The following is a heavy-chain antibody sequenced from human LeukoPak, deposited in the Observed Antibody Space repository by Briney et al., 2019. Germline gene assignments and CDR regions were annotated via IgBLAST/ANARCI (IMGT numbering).Heavy chain of an antibody. V-gene: IGHV4-59*11. J-gene: IGHJ5*02. Sequence: SEPLSLTCTLSGGSISSHYWSCIRHPPGERRECIGYIYYSGSTHYTPPLKSRVTISVDTSKNQFSLKLSSVAAADTAVYYCARRAVAGTDWFDPWGQGTLVTVSS. CDR1: GGSISSHY. CDR2: IYYSGST. D-gene: IGHD6-19*01. CDR3: ARRAVAGTDWFDP.